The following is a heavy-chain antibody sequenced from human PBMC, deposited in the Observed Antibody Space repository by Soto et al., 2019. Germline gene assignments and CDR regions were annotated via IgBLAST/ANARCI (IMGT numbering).Heavy chain of an antibody. J-gene: IGHJ6*02. CDR2: INIDGSST. CDR3: ARGRYCSSTTCYSPLLGMDF. V-gene: IGHV3-74*01. D-gene: IGHD2-2*02. CDR1: GFTFSSYG. Sequence: XGSLRVTVAASGFTFSSYGMHWVRQAPGKGLVWVSRINIDGSSTSYADSVKGRFTISRDNAKNTLYLQMNSLRAEDTAVYYCARGRYCSSTTCYSPLLGMDFWAQGTTVTVSS.